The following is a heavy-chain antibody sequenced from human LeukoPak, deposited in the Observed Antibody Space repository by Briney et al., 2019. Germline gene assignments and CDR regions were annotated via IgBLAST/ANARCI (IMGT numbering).Heavy chain of an antibody. CDR3: VRDVTVIHHFDY. CDR2: INPNSGGT. CDR1: GYTFTGYY. Sequence: GASVKVSCKASGYTFTGYYMHWVRQAPGQGLEWMGWINPNSGGTNYAQKFQGRVTMTRDTSISTAYMELSRLRYDGTALHFCVRDVTVIHHFDYWGQGTLVTDSS. J-gene: IGHJ4*02. V-gene: IGHV1-2*02. D-gene: IGHD4-17*01.